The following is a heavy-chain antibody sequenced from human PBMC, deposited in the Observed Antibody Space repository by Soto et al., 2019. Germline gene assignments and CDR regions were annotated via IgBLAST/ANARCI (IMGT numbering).Heavy chain of an antibody. Sequence: QVQLVESGGGVVQPGRSLRLSCAASGFTFSSYGMHWVRQAPGKGLEWVAVISYDGSNKYYADSVMGRFTISRDNSKNTLYLQMNSLRAEDTAVYYCAKGDYYDSSGYYTSLFDYWGQGTLVTVSS. CDR3: AKGDYYDSSGYYTSLFDY. V-gene: IGHV3-30*18. CDR1: GFTFSSYG. J-gene: IGHJ4*02. D-gene: IGHD3-22*01. CDR2: ISYDGSNK.